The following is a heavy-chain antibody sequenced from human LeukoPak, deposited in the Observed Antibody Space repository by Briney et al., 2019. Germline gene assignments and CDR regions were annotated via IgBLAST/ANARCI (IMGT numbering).Heavy chain of an antibody. Sequence: GASVKVSCKVSGYTLTELSMHWVRQAPGKGLEWMGGFDPEDGETIYAQKFQGRVTMTEDASTDTAYMELSSLRSEDTAVYYCATLGEAYDSSGYYLWGQGTLVTVSS. V-gene: IGHV1-24*01. CDR3: ATLGEAYDSSGYYL. CDR2: FDPEDGET. J-gene: IGHJ5*02. CDR1: GYTLTELS. D-gene: IGHD3-22*01.